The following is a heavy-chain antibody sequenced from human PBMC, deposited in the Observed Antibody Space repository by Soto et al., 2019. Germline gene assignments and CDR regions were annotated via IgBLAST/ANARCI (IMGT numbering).Heavy chain of an antibody. V-gene: IGHV4-34*01. CDR1: GGSFSGYY. Sequence: ASETLSLTCAVYGGSFSGYYWSWIRQPPGKGLEWIGEINHSGSTNYNPSLKSRVTISVDTSKNQFSLKLSSVTAADTAVYYCARVDLGYCSSTSCPQHYGMDVWGQGTTVT. J-gene: IGHJ6*02. CDR2: INHSGST. D-gene: IGHD2-2*01. CDR3: ARVDLGYCSSTSCPQHYGMDV.